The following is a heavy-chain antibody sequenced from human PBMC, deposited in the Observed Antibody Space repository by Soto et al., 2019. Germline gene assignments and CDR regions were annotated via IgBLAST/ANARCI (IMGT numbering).Heavy chain of an antibody. CDR1: GYTFTAYH. CDR2: INPNSGGA. D-gene: IGHD1-26*01. J-gene: IGHJ6*02. CDR3: ARDYSGHGMDV. V-gene: IGHV1-2*02. Sequence: GASVKVSCKTSGYTFTAYHIHWVRQAPGQGLELMGWINPNSGGANYAQKFEGRVTMTRDTSISTVYMELSRLGSDDTALYYCARDYSGHGMDVWGQGTTVTVYS.